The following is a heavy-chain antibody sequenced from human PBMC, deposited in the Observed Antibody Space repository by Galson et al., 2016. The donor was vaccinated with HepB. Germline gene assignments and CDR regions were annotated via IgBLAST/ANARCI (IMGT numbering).Heavy chain of an antibody. Sequence: SLRLSCAASGFTFRTYTIHWVRQAPGKGLEWVALISSDGDKKYYADSVKGRFTISRDNSKNTLSLQMNSLRAEDTAVYYCTRVISASDWRYYYYYGMDVWGHGATVTVSS. D-gene: IGHD3-9*01. J-gene: IGHJ6*02. V-gene: IGHV3-30*04. CDR3: TRVISASDWRYYYYYGMDV. CDR1: GFTFRTYT. CDR2: ISSDGDKK.